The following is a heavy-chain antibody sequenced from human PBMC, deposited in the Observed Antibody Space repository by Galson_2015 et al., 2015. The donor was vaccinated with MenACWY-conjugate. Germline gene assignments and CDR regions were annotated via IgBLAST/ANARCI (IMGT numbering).Heavy chain of an antibody. CDR2: IIPIFGTA. J-gene: IGHJ5*02. CDR3: ARESGIAAAKNWFDP. D-gene: IGHD6-13*01. V-gene: IGHV1-69*13. CDR1: GGTFSSYA. Sequence: SVKASCKASGGTFSSYAISWVRQAPGQGLEWMGGIIPIFGTANYAQKFQGRVTITADESTSTAYMELSSLRSEDTAVYYCARESGIAAAKNWFDPWGQGTLVTVSS.